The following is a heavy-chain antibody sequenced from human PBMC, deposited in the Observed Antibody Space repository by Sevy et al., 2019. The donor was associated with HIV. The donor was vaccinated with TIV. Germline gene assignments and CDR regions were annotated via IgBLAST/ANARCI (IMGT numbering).Heavy chain of an antibody. D-gene: IGHD3-22*01. CDR1: GFIFRSYA. CDR2: ISGSGGST. V-gene: IGHV3-23*01. CDR3: ATYYYDSSGYYSAGWFDP. J-gene: IGHJ5*02. Sequence: GGSLRLSCAASGFIFRSYAMSWVRQAPGKGLEWVSGISGSGGSTYYADSVKGRFTISRDNFKNTLYLQMNSLRAEDTAVYYCATYYYDSSGYYSAGWFDPWGQGTLVTVSS.